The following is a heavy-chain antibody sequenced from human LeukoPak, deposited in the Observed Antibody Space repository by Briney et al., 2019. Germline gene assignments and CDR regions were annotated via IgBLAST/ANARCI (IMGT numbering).Heavy chain of an antibody. Sequence: GGSLRLFCAASGFTVSSNYMRWVRQAPGKGLEWVSVIYSGGSTYYADSVKGRFTITRDNSKNTLDLQMNGLRAEDTAVYYCARRAGGLPRNNWSGPWGQGTLVTVSS. V-gene: IGHV3-66*01. CDR3: ARRAGGLPRNNWSGP. D-gene: IGHD3-16*01. CDR2: IYSGGST. CDR1: GFTVSSNY. J-gene: IGHJ5*02.